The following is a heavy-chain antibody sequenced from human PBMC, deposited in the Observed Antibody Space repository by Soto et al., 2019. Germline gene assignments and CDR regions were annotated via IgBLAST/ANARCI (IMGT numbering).Heavy chain of an antibody. CDR3: ARVPYPNWFDP. CDR2: INHSGST. J-gene: IGHJ5*02. CDR1: GGSFSGYY. Sequence: SETLSLTCAVYGGSFSGYYWSWIRQPPGKGLEWIGEINHSGSTNYNPSLKSRVTISVDTSKNQFSLKLSSVTAADTAVYYCARVPYPNWFDPWGQGTLVTVSS. V-gene: IGHV4-34*01.